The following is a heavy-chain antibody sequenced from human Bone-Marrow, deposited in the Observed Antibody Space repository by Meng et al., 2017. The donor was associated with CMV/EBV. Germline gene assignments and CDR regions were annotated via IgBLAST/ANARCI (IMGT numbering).Heavy chain of an antibody. CDR3: AKDGRVFVKD. CDR2: IRYDGSNK. D-gene: IGHD3-16*02. CDR1: GFTFSNYG. Sequence: GESLKISCASSGFTFSNYGMRWVRQAPGKGLEWVAFIRYDGSNKYYADSVKGRFTISRDNSKKTLYLQMNSLRGEDTAVYYCAKDGRVFVKDWGQGTLVTVSS. V-gene: IGHV3-30*02. J-gene: IGHJ4*02.